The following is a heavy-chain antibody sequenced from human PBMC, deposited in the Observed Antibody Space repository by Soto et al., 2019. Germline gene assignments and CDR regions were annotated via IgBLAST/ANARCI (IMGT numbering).Heavy chain of an antibody. J-gene: IGHJ4*02. V-gene: IGHV4-30-4*01. CDR1: GGSISSGDYY. D-gene: IGHD2-15*01. CDR3: ARYGSGECNRGSCYSPFDY. Sequence: LTCTVSGGSISSGDYYWSWIRQPPGKGLEWIGYIYYSGSTYYNPSLRSRVTISVDTSKNQFSLKLSSVTAADTAVYYCARYGSGECNRGSCYSPFDYWGKGTLVTVS. CDR2: IYYSGST.